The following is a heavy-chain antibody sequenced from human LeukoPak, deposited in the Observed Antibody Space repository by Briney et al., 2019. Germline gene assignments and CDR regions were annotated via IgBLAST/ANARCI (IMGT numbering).Heavy chain of an antibody. Sequence: GESLKISCTGSGYSFTSYWIGWVRQMPGKGLEWMGIIYPGDSDTRYGPSFQGQVTISADKSISTAYLQWSSLKASDTAMYYCARLEIYDSSGYYLDYWGQGTLVTVSS. J-gene: IGHJ4*02. D-gene: IGHD3-22*01. CDR1: GYSFTSYW. V-gene: IGHV5-51*01. CDR2: IYPGDSDT. CDR3: ARLEIYDSSGYYLDY.